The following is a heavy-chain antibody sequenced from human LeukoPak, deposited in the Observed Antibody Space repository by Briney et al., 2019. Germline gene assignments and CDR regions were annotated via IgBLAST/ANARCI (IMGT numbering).Heavy chain of an antibody. V-gene: IGHV3-30*18. CDR2: VSYDGRNK. CDR3: AKDYGYYSSYYYGMDV. CDR1: GFIFSSSG. J-gene: IGHJ6*02. Sequence: GGSLRLSCAASGFIFSSSGMHWVRQAPGKGLEWVAVVSYDGRNKYYADFVKGRFTISRDNSKNTLYMQMNSLRAEDTAVYYCAKDYGYYSSYYYGMDVWGQGTTVTVSS. D-gene: IGHD4-11*01.